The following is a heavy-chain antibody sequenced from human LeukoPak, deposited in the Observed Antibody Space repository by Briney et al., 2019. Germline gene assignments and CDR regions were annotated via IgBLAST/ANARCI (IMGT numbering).Heavy chain of an antibody. D-gene: IGHD3-10*01. J-gene: IGHJ6*02. CDR3: ARAPPYGSGSYYYYGMDV. Sequence: GGSLRLSCAASGFTFSSYAMHWVRQAPGKGLEWVAVISYDGSNKYYADSVKGRFSISRDNSKNTLYLQMNSLRAEDTAVYYCARAPPYGSGSYYYYGMDVWGQGTTVTVSS. CDR2: ISYDGSNK. CDR1: GFTFSSYA. V-gene: IGHV3-30*01.